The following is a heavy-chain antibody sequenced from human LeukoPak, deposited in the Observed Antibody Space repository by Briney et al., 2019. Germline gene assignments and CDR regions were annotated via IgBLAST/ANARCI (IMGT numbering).Heavy chain of an antibody. V-gene: IGHV1-8*03. CDR1: GYTFTSYD. Sequence: ASVKVSCKASGYTFTSYDINWVRQATGQGLEWMGWMNPNSGNTGYAQKFQGRVTITRNTSISTAYMELSRLRSDDTAVYYCARDLEVSGDPHYWGQGTLVTVSS. J-gene: IGHJ4*02. D-gene: IGHD3-3*01. CDR3: ARDLEVSGDPHY. CDR2: MNPNSGNT.